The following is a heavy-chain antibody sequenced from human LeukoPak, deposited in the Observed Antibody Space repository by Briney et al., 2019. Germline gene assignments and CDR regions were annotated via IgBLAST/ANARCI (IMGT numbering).Heavy chain of an antibody. V-gene: IGHV4-34*01. D-gene: IGHD2-15*01. CDR2: INHSGST. CDR3: ARSGPVDCSGGSCYEGY. CDR1: GVSFSGYY. J-gene: IGHJ4*02. Sequence: PSETLSLTCAVYGVSFSGYYWSWIRQRPGKGLEWIGEINHSGSTNYNPSLKSRVTISVDTSKNQFSLKLSSVTAADTAVYYCARSGPVDCSGGSCYEGYWGQGTLVTVSS.